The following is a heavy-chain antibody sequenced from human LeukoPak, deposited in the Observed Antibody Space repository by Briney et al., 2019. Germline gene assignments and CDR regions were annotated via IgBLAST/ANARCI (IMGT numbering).Heavy chain of an antibody. CDR3: ARDDHYNYYYMDV. V-gene: IGHV3-48*01. Sequence: GGSLRLSCAASGFIFSTYSMNWVRQAPGKGLEWVSYISSSSSTIYYADSVKGRFTISRDNAENSLYLQMNSLGAEDTAVYYCARDDHYNYYYMDVWGKGTTVSVSS. CDR1: GFIFSTYS. CDR2: ISSSSSTI. J-gene: IGHJ6*03.